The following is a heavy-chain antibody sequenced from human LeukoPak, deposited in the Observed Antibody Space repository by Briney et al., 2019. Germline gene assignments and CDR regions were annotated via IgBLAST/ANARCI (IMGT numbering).Heavy chain of an antibody. Sequence: GGSMRLSCAASGFTFSSYWMHWVRPAPGKGPVWVSRINNDGSGTTYADSAKGRFTISRDDAKNTLYLQMNSLRAEDTAVYYCVRGGESTWSWGQGTLVTVSS. V-gene: IGHV3-74*01. CDR1: GFTFSSYW. J-gene: IGHJ5*02. D-gene: IGHD2-15*01. CDR2: INNDGSGT. CDR3: VRGGESTWS.